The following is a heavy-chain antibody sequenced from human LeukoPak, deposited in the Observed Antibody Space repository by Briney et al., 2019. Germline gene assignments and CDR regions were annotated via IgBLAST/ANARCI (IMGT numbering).Heavy chain of an antibody. V-gene: IGHV3-30*18. CDR3: AKDLDGDSTYYYGMDV. D-gene: IGHD4-17*01. Sequence: PGGSLRLSCAASGFTFSNYGMHWVRQAPGKGLEWVAVISYDGSNKYYADSVKGRFTISRDNSKNTLYLQMNSLRAEDTAVYYCAKDLDGDSTYYYGMDVWGQGTTVTVSS. J-gene: IGHJ6*02. CDR1: GFTFSNYG. CDR2: ISYDGSNK.